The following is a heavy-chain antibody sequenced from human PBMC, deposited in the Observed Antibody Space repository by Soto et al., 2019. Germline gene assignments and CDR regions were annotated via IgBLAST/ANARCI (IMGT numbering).Heavy chain of an antibody. V-gene: IGHV4-39*02. CDR2: IYYGGTT. Sequence: SETLSLTCTVSGASISTTNYYWGWVRQPPGKGLDWIGNIYYGGTTYYNPSLKSRVTTSVDTSKNHFSLKVNSVTAAGTAVYYCATFVVPASRHTEFDFWGPGTLVTVSS. CDR1: GASISTTNYY. D-gene: IGHD2-21*02. J-gene: IGHJ4*02. CDR3: ATFVVPASRHTEFDF.